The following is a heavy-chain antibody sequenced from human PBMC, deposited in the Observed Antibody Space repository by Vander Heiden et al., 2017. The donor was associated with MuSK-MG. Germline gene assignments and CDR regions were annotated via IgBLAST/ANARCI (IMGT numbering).Heavy chain of an antibody. Sequence: QVHLVESGGGVVQPGRSLRLSCAASGFTFSSYAMHWVRQAPGKGLEWVAVISYDGNTRNYADSVKGRFSISRDSSKNTLYLQMNSLRVEDTVVYYCARDIAASGTSDYWGQGTLVTVSS. CDR2: ISYDGNTR. V-gene: IGHV3-30*04. J-gene: IGHJ4*02. CDR3: ARDIAASGTSDY. CDR1: GFTFSSYA. D-gene: IGHD6-13*01.